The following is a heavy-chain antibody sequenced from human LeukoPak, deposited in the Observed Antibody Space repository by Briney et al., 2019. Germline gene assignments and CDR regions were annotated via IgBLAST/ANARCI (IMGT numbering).Heavy chain of an antibody. D-gene: IGHD4-17*01. J-gene: IGHJ5*02. V-gene: IGHV1-69*05. CDR1: GGTFSSYA. CDR3: ARDLAEHYGDNWFDP. Sequence: ASVKVSCKASGGTFSSYAISWVRQAPGQGLGWMGRIIPIFGTANYAQKFQGRVTITTDESTSTAYMELSSLRSEDTAVYYCARDLAEHYGDNWFDPWGQGTLVTVSS. CDR2: IIPIFGTA.